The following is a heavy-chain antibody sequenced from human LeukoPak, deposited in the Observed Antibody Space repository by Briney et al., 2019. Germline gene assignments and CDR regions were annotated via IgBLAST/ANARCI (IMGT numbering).Heavy chain of an antibody. Sequence: SETLSLTCTVSGGSISSGYWNWIRQPPGKGLEWIGYIYDSGSTKYNPSLKRRVSILADTSKNQFSLKVSSVTAADTAVYYCARLGARTWYYGMDVWGQGTTVTVAS. CDR3: ARLGARTWYYGMDV. V-gene: IGHV4-59*01. J-gene: IGHJ6*02. CDR1: GGSISSGY. CDR2: IYDSGST. D-gene: IGHD3-3*01.